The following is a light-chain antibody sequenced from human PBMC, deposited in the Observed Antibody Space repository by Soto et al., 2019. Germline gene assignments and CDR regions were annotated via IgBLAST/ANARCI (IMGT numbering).Light chain of an antibody. V-gene: IGKV1-5*03. J-gene: IGKJ4*01. Sequence: DIQLTQSPSTLSGSVGERVTITCRASETISSWLAWYQQKPEKAPKLLIHKASSLESGVPSRFSGGGSGTEFTLTISSLQPDDFATYYCQHYKTYPLTFGGGTQVEIK. CDR2: KAS. CDR3: QHYKTYPLT. CDR1: ETISSW.